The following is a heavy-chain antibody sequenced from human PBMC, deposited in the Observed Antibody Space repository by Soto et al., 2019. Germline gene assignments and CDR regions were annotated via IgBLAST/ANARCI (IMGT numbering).Heavy chain of an antibody. D-gene: IGHD1-26*01. CDR3: NTYGVGATNSWFDP. CDR1: GFIFSNVW. CDR2: IKSKSDDGTT. V-gene: IGHV3-15*01. Sequence: GSLRLSCAGSGFIFSNVWMNWVRQAPGKGLEWVGHIKSKSDDGTTDYAAPVKGRFTISRDDSKNTLYLEMNSLQSEDTALYYCNTYGVGATNSWFDPWGQGTLVTVSS. J-gene: IGHJ5*01.